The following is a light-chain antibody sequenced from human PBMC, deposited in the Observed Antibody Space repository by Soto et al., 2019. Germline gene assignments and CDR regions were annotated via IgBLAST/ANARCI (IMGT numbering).Light chain of an antibody. Sequence: DIQMTQSPSTLSASVGDRVTLTCRASQSISSWLAWYQQKPGKAPKLLIYDASSLASGVPSRFSGSGSGTEFTLTISSLHSDDFATYYCQQYNRYSGTFGQGTKVEI. CDR2: DAS. CDR1: QSISSW. V-gene: IGKV1-5*01. CDR3: QQYNRYSGT. J-gene: IGKJ1*01.